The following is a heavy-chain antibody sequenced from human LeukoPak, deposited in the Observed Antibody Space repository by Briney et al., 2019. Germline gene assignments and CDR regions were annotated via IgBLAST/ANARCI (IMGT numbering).Heavy chain of an antibody. CDR2: INHSGST. Sequence: SETLSLTCAVYGGSFSGYYWSWIRQPPGKGLEWIGEINHSGSTNYNPSLKSRVTTSVDTSKNQFSLKLSSVTAADTAVHYCARAGRTTVTLPFDYWGQGTLVTVSS. D-gene: IGHD4-17*01. J-gene: IGHJ4*02. CDR1: GGSFSGYY. V-gene: IGHV4-34*01. CDR3: ARAGRTTVTLPFDY.